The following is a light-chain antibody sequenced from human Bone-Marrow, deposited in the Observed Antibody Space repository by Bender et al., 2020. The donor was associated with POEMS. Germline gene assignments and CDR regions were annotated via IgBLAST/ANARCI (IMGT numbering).Light chain of an antibody. CDR1: SSNIGAGYD. J-gene: IGLJ3*02. CDR3: SAWDDSLSGWV. Sequence: QSVLTQPPSISGAPGQRVTISCTGSSSNIGAGYDVHWYQQFPGTAPRLLILGNTNRASGVPDRFSGYTSGTSASLAIAGLQAEDEADYYCSAWDDSLSGWVFGGGTKLTVL. V-gene: IGLV1-40*01. CDR2: GNT.